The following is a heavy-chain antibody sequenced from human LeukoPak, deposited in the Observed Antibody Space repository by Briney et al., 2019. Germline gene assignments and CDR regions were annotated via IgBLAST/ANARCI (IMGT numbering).Heavy chain of an antibody. Sequence: SQTLSLTCAISGYSVSSNSAAWNWNTQSPSMGLDSLGSTYYRTKWYNDYAVSVKSRITINPDTSKNQFSLQLNSVTPEDTAVYYCARAGRWVGATSYWYFDLWGRGTLVTVSS. J-gene: IGHJ2*01. V-gene: IGHV6-1*01. D-gene: IGHD1-26*01. CDR3: ARAGRWVGATSYWYFDL. CDR1: GYSVSSNSAA. CDR2: TYYRTKWYN.